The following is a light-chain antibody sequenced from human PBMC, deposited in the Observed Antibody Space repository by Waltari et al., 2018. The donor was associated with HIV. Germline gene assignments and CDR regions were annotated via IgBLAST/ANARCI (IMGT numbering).Light chain of an antibody. CDR1: SSNIGSTT. CDR3: AAWDDWLRGWV. J-gene: IGLJ3*02. CDR2: NDD. V-gene: IGLV1-44*01. Sequence: VLTQPPSVSGTPGQRVTISCSGSSSNIGSTTVNWYMQMPRMAPKLVIRNDDERPSGVPGRFSGSKSGTSASLAISGLQTDDEADYFCAAWDDWLRGWVFGGGTKLTVL.